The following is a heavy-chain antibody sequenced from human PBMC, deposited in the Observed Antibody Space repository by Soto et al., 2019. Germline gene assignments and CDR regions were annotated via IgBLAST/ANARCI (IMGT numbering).Heavy chain of an antibody. CDR3: ARTYGSGSYGYGNFDY. V-gene: IGHV4-59*01. CDR1: GGSISSYY. D-gene: IGHD3-10*01. J-gene: IGHJ4*02. Sequence: PSETLSLTCTVSGGSISSYYWSWIRQPPGKGLEWIGYIYYSGSTNYNPSLKSRVTISVDTSKNQFSLKLSSVTAADTAVYYCARTYGSGSYGYGNFDYWGQGTLVTVSS. CDR2: IYYSGST.